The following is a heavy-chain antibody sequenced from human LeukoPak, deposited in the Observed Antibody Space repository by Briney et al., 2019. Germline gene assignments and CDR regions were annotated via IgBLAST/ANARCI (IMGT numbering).Heavy chain of an antibody. CDR3: TTDIYSSSWSFDY. Sequence: GGSLRLSCAASGFTFSSYGMHWVRHAPGKRLERVAVISYDGSNKYYADSVKGRFTISRDNSKNTLYLQMNSLKTEDTAVYYCTTDIYSSSWSFDYWVQRTLVTVSS. CDR2: ISYDGSNK. J-gene: IGHJ4*02. D-gene: IGHD6-13*01. V-gene: IGHV3-30*03. CDR1: GFTFSSYG.